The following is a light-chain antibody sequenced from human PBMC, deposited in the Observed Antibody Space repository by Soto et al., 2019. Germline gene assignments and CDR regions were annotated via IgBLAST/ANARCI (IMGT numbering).Light chain of an antibody. V-gene: IGLV1-40*01. CDR2: ANS. J-gene: IGLJ1*01. Sequence: QSVMTQPPSVSGAPGQRVTISCTGSRFNIGGGYDVHWYQQRPGTTPKLLIYANSNRPSGVPDRFSGSKSGTSASLTITGLQAEDEADYYCQAYDANMTGSYVFGSGTKVNVL. CDR1: RFNIGGGYD. CDR3: QAYDANMTGSYV.